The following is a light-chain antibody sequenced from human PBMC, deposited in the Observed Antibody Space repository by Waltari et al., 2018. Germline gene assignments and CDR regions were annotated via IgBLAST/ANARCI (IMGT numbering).Light chain of an antibody. CDR1: QSVSSY. V-gene: IGKV3-11*01. J-gene: IGKJ4*01. CDR2: DAS. Sequence: EIVLPQSPATLSLSPGERATLSCRASQSVSSYLAWYQQKPGQAPRLLIYDASNRATGIPARFSGSGSGTDFTLTISSLEPEDFAVYYCQQRSNWPPEGLTFGGGTKVEIK. CDR3: QQRSNWPPEGLT.